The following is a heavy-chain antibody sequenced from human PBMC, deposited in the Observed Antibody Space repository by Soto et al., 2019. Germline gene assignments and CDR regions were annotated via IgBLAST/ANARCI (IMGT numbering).Heavy chain of an antibody. CDR1: GFSFSSSG. D-gene: IGHD6-13*01. V-gene: IGHV3-30*18. Sequence: WWCLRLSCAASGFSFSSSGIHWVRQAPGKGQEWVALISFDGNNKYFADSVKGRFTISRDNSKATVYLQMNSLRVEDTALYYCAEENARTSSWLDYWGQGTLVTVS. CDR3: AEENARTSSWLDY. J-gene: IGHJ4*02. CDR2: ISFDGNNK.